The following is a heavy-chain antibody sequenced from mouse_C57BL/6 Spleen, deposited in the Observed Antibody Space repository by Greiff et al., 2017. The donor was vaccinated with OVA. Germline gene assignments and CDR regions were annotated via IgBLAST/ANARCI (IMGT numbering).Heavy chain of an antibody. D-gene: IGHD1-1*01. CDR2: IDPSDSYT. CDR3: ARKDYYGSSYYFDY. J-gene: IGHJ2*01. V-gene: IGHV1-69*01. CDR1: GYTFTSYW. Sequence: VQLKQSGAELVMPGASVKLSCKASGYTFTSYWMHWVKQRPGQGLAWIGEIDPSDSYTNYNQKFKGKSTLTVDKSSSTAYMQLSSLTSEDSAVYYCARKDYYGSSYYFDYWGQGTTLTVSS.